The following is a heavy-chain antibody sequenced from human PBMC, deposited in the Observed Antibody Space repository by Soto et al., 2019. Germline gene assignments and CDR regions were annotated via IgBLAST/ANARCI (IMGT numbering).Heavy chain of an antibody. V-gene: IGHV3-48*03. J-gene: IGHJ3*02. Sequence: SLRLSCAASGFTFSSYEMNWVRQAPGKGLEWVSYISSSGSTIYYADSVKGRFTISRDNAKNSLYLQMNSLRAEDTAVYYCATHGAHGSAFDIWGQGTMVTVS. D-gene: IGHD2-2*03. CDR1: GFTFSSYE. CDR3: ATHGAHGSAFDI. CDR2: ISSSGSTI.